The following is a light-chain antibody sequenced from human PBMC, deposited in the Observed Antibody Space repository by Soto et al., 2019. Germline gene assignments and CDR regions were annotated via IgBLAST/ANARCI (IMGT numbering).Light chain of an antibody. CDR3: QQYNSYWT. V-gene: IGKV3D-15*01. J-gene: IGKJ1*01. CDR2: GAS. CDR1: QSISGN. Sequence: EIVMTQSPATLSVSPGGRATISCRASQSISGNLAWYQQKPGQAPTLLIYGASRRATGIPDRFSGSGSGTEFTLTISSLQPDDFATYYCQQYNSYWTFGQGTKVDIK.